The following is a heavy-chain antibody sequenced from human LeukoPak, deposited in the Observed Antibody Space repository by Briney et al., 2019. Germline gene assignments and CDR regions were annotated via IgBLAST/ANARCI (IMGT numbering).Heavy chain of an antibody. D-gene: IGHD1-26*01. V-gene: IGHV4-59*01. CDR3: AGLYGIYDWFDS. CDR1: GGSISSYY. CDR2: MYYSGST. J-gene: IGHJ5*01. Sequence: SETLSLTCTISGGSISSYYWSWVRQPPGKGLEYIGYMYYSGSTNYNPSLKSRVTISVDTSKNQFSLDLTSVTAADTAVYYCAGLYGIYDWFDSWGQGTLVTVSS.